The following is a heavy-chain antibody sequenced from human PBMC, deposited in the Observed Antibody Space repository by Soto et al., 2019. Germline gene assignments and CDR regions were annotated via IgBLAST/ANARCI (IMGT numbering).Heavy chain of an antibody. CDR3: AKFGASGSYFQFDY. D-gene: IGHD3-10*01. CDR2: ISCSSSYI. V-gene: IGHV3-21*04. Sequence: GGSLRLSCAASGFTFSSYSMNWVRQAPGKGLEWVSSISCSSSYIYYADSVKGRFTISRDNAKNSLYLQMNSLRDEDTAVYYCAKFGASGSYFQFDYWGPGTLVTVSS. CDR1: GFTFSSYS. J-gene: IGHJ4*02.